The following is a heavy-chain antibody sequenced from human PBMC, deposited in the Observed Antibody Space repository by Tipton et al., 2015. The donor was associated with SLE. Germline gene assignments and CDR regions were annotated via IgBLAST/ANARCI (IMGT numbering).Heavy chain of an antibody. V-gene: IGHV1-18*01. CDR2: ISTYRGNT. J-gene: IGHJ4*02. CDR3: ARAFYDDYVGDS. CDR1: GYAFTRFP. D-gene: IGHD4-17*01. Sequence: QVQLVQSGPEVKKPGASVKVSCKASGYAFTRFPITWVRQAPGQGLEWMGWISTYRGNTKYSLKFQARLTMSTDRSTSTAYMELRGLTSDDTALYYCARAFYDDYVGDSGGQGTLVTVSA.